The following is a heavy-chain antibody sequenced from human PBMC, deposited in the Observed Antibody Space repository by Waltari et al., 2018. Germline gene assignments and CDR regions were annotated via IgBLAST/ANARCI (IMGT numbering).Heavy chain of an antibody. CDR2: FHKSGTT. CDR1: RSSIRTNNYY. V-gene: IGHV4-39*07. D-gene: IGHD5-12*01. CDR3: VRGYPDIVATISDY. Sequence: QLQLQESGPGLVKPSETLSLTCTVHRSSIRTNNYYWGWVRQHPGKGLEWLGSFHKSGTTYYNPSLKSRVTISVDTSNNQFSLKLNSVTAADTAVYYCVRGYPDIVATISDYWGQGTLVIVSS. J-gene: IGHJ4*02.